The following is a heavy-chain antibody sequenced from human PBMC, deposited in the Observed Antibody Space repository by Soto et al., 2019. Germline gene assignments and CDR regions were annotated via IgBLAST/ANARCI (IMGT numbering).Heavy chain of an antibody. CDR1: GFTFNNYA. V-gene: IGHV3-30-3*01. Sequence: QVQLVESGGGVVQPGRSLRLSCAASGFTFNNYAMHWVRQAPGKGLEWVAVISYDGINKYYADSVKGRFTISRDNSKNTLYLQMNSLRVDDTAVYYCASDIAVAGILSAFDIWGQGTMVTVSS. J-gene: IGHJ3*02. D-gene: IGHD6-19*01. CDR2: ISYDGINK. CDR3: ASDIAVAGILSAFDI.